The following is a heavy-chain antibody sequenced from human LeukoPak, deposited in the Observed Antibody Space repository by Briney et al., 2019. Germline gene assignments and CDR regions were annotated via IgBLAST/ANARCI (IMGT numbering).Heavy chain of an antibody. D-gene: IGHD6-19*01. CDR1: GYTFTSYG. CDR2: ISAYNGNT. Sequence: ASVKVSCKASGYTFTSYGISWVRQAPGQGLEWMGWISAYNGNTNYAQKLQGRVTMTTDTSTSTAYMELRSLRSDDTAVYYCARDFNSRLVTEGFDPWGQGTLVTVSS. V-gene: IGHV1-18*01. CDR3: ARDFNSRLVTEGFDP. J-gene: IGHJ5*02.